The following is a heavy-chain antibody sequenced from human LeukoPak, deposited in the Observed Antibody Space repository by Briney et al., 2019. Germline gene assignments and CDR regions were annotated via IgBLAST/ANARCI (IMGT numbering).Heavy chain of an antibody. Sequence: PGGSLRLSCAASGFTFSGYSMSWVRQAPGKGLEWLSYISSSGSTIYYADSVKGRFTISRDSAKNSLYLQMNSLRAEDTAVYYCARPRSGYYFDHWGQGTLVTVSS. V-gene: IGHV3-48*01. CDR1: GFTFSGYS. J-gene: IGHJ4*02. CDR3: ARPRSGYYFDH. D-gene: IGHD1-14*01. CDR2: ISSSGSTI.